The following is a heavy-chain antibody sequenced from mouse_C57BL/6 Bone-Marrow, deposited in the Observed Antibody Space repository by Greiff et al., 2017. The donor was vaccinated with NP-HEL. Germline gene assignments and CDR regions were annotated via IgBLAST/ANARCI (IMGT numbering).Heavy chain of an antibody. CDR3: TTQGFTWFAY. J-gene: IGHJ3*01. V-gene: IGHV14-4*01. CDR2: IDPENGDT. Sequence: VQLQQSGAELVRPGASVKLSCTASGFNIKDDYMPWVKQRPEQGLEWIGWIDPENGDTEYASKFQGKATITADTSSNTAYLQLSSLTSEDTAVYYCTTQGFTWFAYWGQGTLVTVSA. CDR1: GFNIKDDY.